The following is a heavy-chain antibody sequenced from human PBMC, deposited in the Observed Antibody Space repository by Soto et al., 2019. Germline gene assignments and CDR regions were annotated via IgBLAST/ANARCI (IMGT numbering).Heavy chain of an antibody. D-gene: IGHD5-12*01. J-gene: IGHJ4*02. CDR2: ISPDSGGT. CDR1: GYTFTGYY. CDR3: ARDSRSGYDYHSYEF. Sequence: SVKVSCKASGYTFTGYYIHWVRQAPGHGLEWMGWISPDSGGTNYAQKFQGRVTMTRDTSISAAHMELRWLTSDDTAVYFCARDSRSGYDYHSYEFWGQGTLVTVSS. V-gene: IGHV1-2*02.